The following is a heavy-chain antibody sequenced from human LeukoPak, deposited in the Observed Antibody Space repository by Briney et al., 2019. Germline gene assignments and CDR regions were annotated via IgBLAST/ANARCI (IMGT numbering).Heavy chain of an antibody. CDR1: GFTFSLYA. D-gene: IGHD2-15*01. J-gene: IGHJ4*02. CDR3: ASRSGGFDY. CDR2: ISYDGSIT. Sequence: GGSLRLSCAASGFTFSLYAMHWVRQAPGKGLEWVAVISYDGSITYYADSMKGRFTISRDNSKNTLYLQMDSLRPEDTAVFYCASRSGGFDYWGQGTLVTISS. V-gene: IGHV3-30-3*01.